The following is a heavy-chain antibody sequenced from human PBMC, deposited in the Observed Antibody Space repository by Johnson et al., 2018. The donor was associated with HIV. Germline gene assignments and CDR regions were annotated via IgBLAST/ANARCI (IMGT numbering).Heavy chain of an antibody. CDR2: ISWDGGST. Sequence: VQLVESGGVVVQPGGSLRLYCAASGFTFDDYAMHWVRQAPGKGLEWVSLISWDGGSTYYADSVKGRFTISRDNSKNTLYLQMNSLRAEDTAVYYCAKDQWELLADDEDAFDIWGQGTMVTVSS. J-gene: IGHJ3*02. D-gene: IGHD1-26*01. V-gene: IGHV3-43D*03. CDR1: GFTFDDYA. CDR3: AKDQWELLADDEDAFDI.